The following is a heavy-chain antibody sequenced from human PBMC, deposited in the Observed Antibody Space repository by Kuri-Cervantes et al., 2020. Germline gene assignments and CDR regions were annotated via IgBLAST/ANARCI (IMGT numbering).Heavy chain of an antibody. CDR3: AKESGDSGTYFNAFSHYDY. Sequence: GGSLRLSCAASGFTFSGHGMHWVRQAPGKGLEWVAVIWYDGSNKYYGDSVKGRFTISRDNSKNTLYLQMNSLRAEDTAVYYCAKESGDSGTYFNAFSHYDYWGQGTLVTVSS. CDR2: IWYDGSNK. V-gene: IGHV3-33*06. J-gene: IGHJ4*02. CDR1: GFTFSGHG. D-gene: IGHD3-10*01.